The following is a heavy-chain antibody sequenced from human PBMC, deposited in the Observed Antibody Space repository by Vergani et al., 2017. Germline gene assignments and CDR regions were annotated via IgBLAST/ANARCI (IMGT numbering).Heavy chain of an antibody. CDR1: GFTFSSYW. Sequence: EVQLVESGGGLVQPGGSLRLSCAASGFTFSSYWMSWVRQAPGKGLEWVANIKQAESEKYYVDAVKGRFTISRDNAKNSLYLQMNSLRTEDTAVDYCATKSCGTPGGQIGYFREWGQGTLVTVSS. V-gene: IGHV3-7*01. CDR3: ATKSCGTPGGQIGYFRE. J-gene: IGHJ1*01. CDR2: IKQAESEK. D-gene: IGHD1-1*01.